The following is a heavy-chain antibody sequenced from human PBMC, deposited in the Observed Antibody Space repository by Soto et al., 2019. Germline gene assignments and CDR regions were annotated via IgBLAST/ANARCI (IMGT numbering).Heavy chain of an antibody. Sequence: QVHLVQSGAEVRKPGASVKVSCKASGYSFTSYVISWVRQAPGQGLEWMGWISTDNGNTNYAHNLQGRVSMTIDPSTSTAYMELWSLGSDDTAVYYCARDVPDTSLFFYYYGMDVWGQGTTVTVSS. CDR2: ISTDNGNT. CDR3: ARDVPDTSLFFYYYGMDV. J-gene: IGHJ6*02. CDR1: GYSFTSYV. D-gene: IGHD2-21*01. V-gene: IGHV1-18*01.